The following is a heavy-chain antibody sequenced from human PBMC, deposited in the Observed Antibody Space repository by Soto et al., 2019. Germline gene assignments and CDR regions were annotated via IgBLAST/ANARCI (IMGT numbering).Heavy chain of an antibody. J-gene: IGHJ5*02. CDR2: IIPLFGTA. D-gene: IGHD4-17*01. V-gene: IGHV1-69*12. CDR1: GGTFSSYA. Sequence: QVQLVQSGAEVKKPGSSVKVSCKASGGTFSSYAISWVRQAPGQGLEWMGGIIPLFGTANYAQKFQGRVTITADETTSTGYMELSSLISEDTAVYYCARELATVVTGWFDPWGQGTLVTVSS. CDR3: ARELATVVTGWFDP.